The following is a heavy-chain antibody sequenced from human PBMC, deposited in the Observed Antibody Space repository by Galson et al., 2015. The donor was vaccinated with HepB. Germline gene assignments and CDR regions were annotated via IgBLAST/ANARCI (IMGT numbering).Heavy chain of an antibody. Sequence: SLRLSCAASGFTFSSYWMSWVRQAPGKGLEWVANIKQDGSEKYYVDSVKGRFTISRDNAKNSLYLQMNSLRAEDTAVYYCAKTLTRGVGDSINFNYYYGMDVWGQGTTVTVSS. J-gene: IGHJ6*02. CDR3: AKTLTRGVGDSINFNYYYGMDV. V-gene: IGHV3-7*03. D-gene: IGHD3-10*01. CDR1: GFTFSSYW. CDR2: IKQDGSEK.